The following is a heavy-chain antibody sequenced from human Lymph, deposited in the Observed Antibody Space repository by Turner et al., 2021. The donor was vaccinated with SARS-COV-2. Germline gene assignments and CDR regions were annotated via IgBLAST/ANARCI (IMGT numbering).Heavy chain of an antibody. CDR2: ISGSGGST. V-gene: IGHV3-23*01. Sequence: EVQLLESGGGLVQPGGSLRISCAASGFTFNNYAMSWVRQAPGKVLEWVSTISGSGGSTYYADSVKGRFIISRDNSKNTLYLQMNILRAEDTAVYYCANLYPTVSWEFPYGMDVWGQGTTVTVSS. J-gene: IGHJ6*02. CDR1: GFTFNNYA. CDR3: ANLYPTVSWEFPYGMDV. D-gene: IGHD3-16*01.